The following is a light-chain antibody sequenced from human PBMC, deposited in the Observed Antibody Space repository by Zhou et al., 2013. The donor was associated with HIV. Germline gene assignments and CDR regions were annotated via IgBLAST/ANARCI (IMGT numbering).Light chain of an antibody. CDR3: QRYASAPLIT. CDR1: QGIGSW. J-gene: IGKJ5*01. CDR2: AAS. Sequence: DIQMTQSPSSVSASVGDRVTITCRASQGIGSWLAWFQQKPGKAPKLLIYAASSLQSGVPSRFSGSGSGTEFTLTISSLQPEDVATYYCQRYASAPLITFGQGTRLEIK. V-gene: IGKV1-12*01.